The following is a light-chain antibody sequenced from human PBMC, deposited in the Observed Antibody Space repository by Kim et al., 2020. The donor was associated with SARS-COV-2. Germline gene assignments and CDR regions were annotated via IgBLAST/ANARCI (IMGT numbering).Light chain of an antibody. CDR3: QQRAKWPLT. V-gene: IGKV3-11*01. CDR2: EAS. Sequence: RATLSGKARQPIARYIYWYHHMPGQATPLLFIEASDRATGIEARFSGSGSRTDFTLTISSLETEDSAVCYCQQRAKWPLTFGGGTKVDIK. CDR1: QPIARY. J-gene: IGKJ4*01.